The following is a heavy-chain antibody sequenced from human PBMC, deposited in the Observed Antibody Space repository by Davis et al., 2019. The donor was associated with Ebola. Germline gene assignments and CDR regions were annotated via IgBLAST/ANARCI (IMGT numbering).Heavy chain of an antibody. Sequence: GESLKISCAASGFTFKTYGMHWVRQAPGKGLEWVAVIWYDGSNEYYADSVKGRFTISRDNSKNTLSLQMNSLRADDTALYYCARDQGCRSTSCSEHYMDVWGKGTTVTVAS. J-gene: IGHJ6*03. V-gene: IGHV3-33*01. CDR1: GFTFKTYG. CDR3: ARDQGCRSTSCSEHYMDV. D-gene: IGHD2-2*01. CDR2: IWYDGSNE.